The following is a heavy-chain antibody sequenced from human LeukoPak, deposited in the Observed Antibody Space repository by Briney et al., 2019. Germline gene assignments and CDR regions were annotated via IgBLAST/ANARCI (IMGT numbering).Heavy chain of an antibody. CDR3: AKPRTTPLLGGDHWFDP. CDR2: ISGSGGST. Sequence: GGSLRLSCAASGFTFSSYAMSWVRQAPGKGLEWVSAISGSGGSTYYADSVKGRFTISRDNSKNTLYLQMNSLRAEDTAVYYCAKPRTTPLLGGDHWFDPWGQGTLVTVSS. J-gene: IGHJ5*02. CDR1: GFTFSSYA. D-gene: IGHD2-21*02. V-gene: IGHV3-23*01.